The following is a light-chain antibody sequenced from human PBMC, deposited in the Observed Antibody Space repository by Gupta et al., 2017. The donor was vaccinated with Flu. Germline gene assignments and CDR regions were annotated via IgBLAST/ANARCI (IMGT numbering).Light chain of an antibody. CDR1: SNNVGYHA. CDR2: RNN. Sequence: HAGLPQPPSLSMGLRRTATLTRTCNSNNVGYHAAAWLQQYPGHAPKLLSYRNNNRPSGVSERFSASRSGNTASLTITGLQPEDEADYYCAACASSPTAVVFGGGTTLTVL. V-gene: IGLV10-54*04. J-gene: IGLJ2*01. CDR3: AACASSPTAVV.